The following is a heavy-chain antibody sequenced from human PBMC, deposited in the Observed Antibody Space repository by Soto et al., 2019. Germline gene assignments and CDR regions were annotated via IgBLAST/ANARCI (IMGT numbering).Heavy chain of an antibody. CDR1: GGTFSSYA. V-gene: IGHV1-69*13. D-gene: IGHD3-22*01. Sequence: SVKVSCKASGGTFSSYAISWVRQAPGQGLEWMGGIIPIFGTANYAQKFQGRVTITADESTSTAYMELSSLRSEDTAVYYCARDSMIVVVNHYYYYGMDVWGQGTTVTVSS. CDR3: ARDSMIVVVNHYYYYGMDV. J-gene: IGHJ6*02. CDR2: IIPIFGTA.